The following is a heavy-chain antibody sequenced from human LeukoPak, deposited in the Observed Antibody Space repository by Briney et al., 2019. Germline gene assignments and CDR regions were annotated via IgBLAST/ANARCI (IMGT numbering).Heavy chain of an antibody. CDR3: ARGAVIQYSSSRYSHLFSDF. Sequence: PGGSLRLSCAASGFTFSTYAMSWVRQAPGKGLEWVSTISVSGGSTYYADSVKGRFTISRDNSKNTLYLQVDSLRAEDTAVYYCARGAVIQYSSSRYSHLFSDFWGQGTLVTVSS. CDR2: ISVSGGST. D-gene: IGHD6-13*01. V-gene: IGHV3-23*01. J-gene: IGHJ4*02. CDR1: GFTFSTYA.